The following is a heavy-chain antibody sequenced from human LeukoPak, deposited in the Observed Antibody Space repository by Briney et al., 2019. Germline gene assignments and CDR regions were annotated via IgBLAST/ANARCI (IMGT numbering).Heavy chain of an antibody. D-gene: IGHD4-17*01. CDR1: GSTFSSYG. V-gene: IGHV3-30*18. Sequence: PGGSLRLSCAASGSTFSSYGMHWVRQAPGKGLEWVAVISYDGSNKYYADSVKGRFTIPRDNSKNTLYLQMNSLRAEDTAVYYCAKDNGDYGDYFADYWGQGTLVTVSS. J-gene: IGHJ4*02. CDR3: AKDNGDYGDYFADY. CDR2: ISYDGSNK.